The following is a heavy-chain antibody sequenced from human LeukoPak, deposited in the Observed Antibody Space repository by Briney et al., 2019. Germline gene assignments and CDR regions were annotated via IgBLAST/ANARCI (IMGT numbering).Heavy chain of an antibody. V-gene: IGHV1-8*03. CDR3: ARGPSHQWLVPDLYYYYYYMDV. Sequence: ASVKVSCKASGYTFTSYDINWVRQATGQGLEWMGWMNPNSGNTGYAQKFQGRVTITRNTSISTAYMELSSLRSEDTAVYYCARGPSHQWLVPDLYYYYYYMDVWGKGTTVTVSS. CDR2: MNPNSGNT. J-gene: IGHJ6*03. CDR1: GYTFTSYD. D-gene: IGHD6-19*01.